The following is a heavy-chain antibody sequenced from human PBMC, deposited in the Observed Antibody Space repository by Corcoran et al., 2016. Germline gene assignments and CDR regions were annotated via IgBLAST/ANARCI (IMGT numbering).Heavy chain of an antibody. CDR2: IYYSGST. D-gene: IGHD3-22*01. CDR1: GGSISSSSYY. V-gene: IGHV4-39*07. J-gene: IGHJ4*02. CDR3: ARDASGYYDSSGYGFDY. Sequence: QLQLQESGPGLVKPSETLSLTCTVSGGSISSSSYYWGWIRQPPGKGLEWIGSIYYSGSTYYNPSLKSRVTISVDTSKNQFSLKLSSVTAADTAVYDCARDASGYYDSSGYGFDYWGQGTLVTVSS.